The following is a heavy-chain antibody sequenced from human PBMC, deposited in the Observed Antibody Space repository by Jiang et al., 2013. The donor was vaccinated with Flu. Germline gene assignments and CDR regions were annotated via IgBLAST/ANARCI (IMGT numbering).Heavy chain of an antibody. D-gene: IGHD3-10*01. CDR3: ARSYGSGSYPDYFDY. Sequence: GLVKPSGTLSLTCAVSGGSISSSNWWSWARQPPGKGLEWIGEIYHSGSTNYNPSLKSRVTISVDKSKNQFSLKLSSVTAADTAVYYCARSYGSGSYPDYFDYWGQGTLVTVSS. J-gene: IGHJ4*02. CDR2: IYHSGST. CDR1: GGSISSSNW. V-gene: IGHV4-4*02.